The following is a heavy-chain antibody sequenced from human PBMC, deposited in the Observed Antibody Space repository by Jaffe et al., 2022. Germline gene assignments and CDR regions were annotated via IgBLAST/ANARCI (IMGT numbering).Heavy chain of an antibody. V-gene: IGHV2-70*01. CDR1: GFSLSTSGMC. Sequence: QVTLRESGPALVKPTQTLTLTCTFSGFSLSTSGMCVSWIRQPPGKALEWLALIDWDDDKYYSTSLKTRLTISKDTSKNQVVLTMTNMDPVDTATYYCARIRNYCSGGSCKGHLHLFDYWGQGTLVTVSS. J-gene: IGHJ4*02. CDR2: IDWDDDK. D-gene: IGHD2-15*01. CDR3: ARIRNYCSGGSCKGHLHLFDY.